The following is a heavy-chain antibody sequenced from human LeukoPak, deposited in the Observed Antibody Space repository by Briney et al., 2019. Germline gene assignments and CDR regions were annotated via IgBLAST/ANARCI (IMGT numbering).Heavy chain of an antibody. J-gene: IGHJ6*02. Sequence: SVKVSCKASGGTFSSYAISWVRQAPGQGLEWMGRIIPILGIANYAQKLQGRVTMTTDTSTSTAYMELRSLRSDDTAVYYCARDLLVGGWYISIDYYYYGMDVWGQGTTVTVSS. CDR1: GGTFSSYA. CDR3: ARDLLVGGWYISIDYYYYGMDV. CDR2: IIPILGIA. V-gene: IGHV1-69*04. D-gene: IGHD6-19*01.